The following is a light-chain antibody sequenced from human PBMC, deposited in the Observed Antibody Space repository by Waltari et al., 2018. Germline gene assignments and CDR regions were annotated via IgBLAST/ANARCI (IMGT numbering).Light chain of an antibody. Sequence: EMVMTQSPATLSVSPGERVALSYRASESVATSLAWYQQIPGQAPRLLIYDVSTRATNVSVRFSGSGSGTEFTLTITSLQSEDFAVYYCQQCNKWPPTFGGGTKVEIK. V-gene: IGKV3-15*01. CDR2: DVS. J-gene: IGKJ4*01. CDR3: QQCNKWPPT. CDR1: ESVATS.